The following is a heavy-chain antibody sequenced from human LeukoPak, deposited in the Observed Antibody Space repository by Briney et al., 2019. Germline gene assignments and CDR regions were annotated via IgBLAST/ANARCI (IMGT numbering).Heavy chain of an antibody. CDR2: IYSSGTT. Sequence: SETLSLTCSVSGGSISNYYWSWIRQPAGKGLEWIGHIYSSGTTNYNPSLKSRITVSIDTSKIQFSLKLNSVTAADTAVYYCARGSVLNSGWYHFDSWGQGTLVTVSS. V-gene: IGHV4-4*07. CDR3: ARGSVLNSGWYHFDS. CDR1: GGSISNYY. J-gene: IGHJ4*02. D-gene: IGHD6-19*01.